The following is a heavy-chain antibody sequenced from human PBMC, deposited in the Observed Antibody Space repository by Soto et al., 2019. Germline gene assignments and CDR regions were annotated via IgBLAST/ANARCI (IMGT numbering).Heavy chain of an antibody. V-gene: IGHV3-30*18. CDR1: GFTFSSYG. D-gene: IGHD4-17*01. Sequence: GGSLRLSCVASGFTFSSYGMHWVRQAPGKGLEWVAVISYDGSNKYYADSVKGRFTISRDNSKNTLYLQMNSLRAEDTAVYYCAKDKVPYGDYYYYYMDVWGKGTTVTVSS. J-gene: IGHJ6*03. CDR2: ISYDGSNK. CDR3: AKDKVPYGDYYYYYMDV.